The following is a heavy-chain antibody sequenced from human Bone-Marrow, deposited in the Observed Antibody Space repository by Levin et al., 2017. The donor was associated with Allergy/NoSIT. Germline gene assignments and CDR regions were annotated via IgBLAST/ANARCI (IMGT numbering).Heavy chain of an antibody. J-gene: IGHJ4*02. V-gene: IGHV3-74*01. CDR3: ARVTRAAAGIDS. CDR2: ISADGRVT. CDR1: GFTFNSDW. D-gene: IGHD6-13*01. Sequence: GESLKISCAASGFTFNSDWMHWVRQAPGKGLVWVSRISADGRVTTYADYVKGRFTISRDNAKNTLYLQMNSLRAEDTAVYYCARVTRAAAGIDSWGQGTLVTVS.